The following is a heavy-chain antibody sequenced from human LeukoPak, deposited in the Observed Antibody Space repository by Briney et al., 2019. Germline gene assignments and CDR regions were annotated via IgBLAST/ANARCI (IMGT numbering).Heavy chain of an antibody. D-gene: IGHD2-2*01. V-gene: IGHV3-23*01. CDR3: AIYQRTSSIKGAFDI. J-gene: IGHJ3*02. CDR2: ISASGGST. Sequence: PGGSLRLSCAASGFTFSSYAMTWVRQAPGKGLEWVSGISASGGSTYYAASVKGRFTVSRDKSRNTLSLQMDSLGAEDTAVYYCAIYQRTSSIKGAFDIWGQGTMVTVSS. CDR1: GFTFSSYA.